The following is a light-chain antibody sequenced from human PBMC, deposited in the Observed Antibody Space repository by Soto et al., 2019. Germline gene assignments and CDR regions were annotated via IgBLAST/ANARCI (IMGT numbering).Light chain of an antibody. CDR1: QSVSSSY. CDR3: QQYGSSPWT. J-gene: IGKJ1*01. CDR2: GAS. V-gene: IGKV3-20*01. Sequence: EIVLTQSPGTLSLSPGERATLSCRASQSVSSSYLAWYQQKPGQAPRPLIYGASSRAIGIPDSFSGSGSATDFTLTISRLEPEDFAVYYCQQYGSSPWTFGQGTKVEIK.